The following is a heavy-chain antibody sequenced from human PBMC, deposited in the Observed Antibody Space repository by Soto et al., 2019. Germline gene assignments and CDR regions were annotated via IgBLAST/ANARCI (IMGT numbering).Heavy chain of an antibody. CDR2: INAGNGNT. J-gene: IGHJ4*02. CDR3: ARDLGGWPDY. V-gene: IGHV1-3*01. D-gene: IGHD6-19*01. CDR1: GYTFTSYA. Sequence: QVQLVQSGAEVKKPGASLKVSCKASGYTFTSYAIHWVRQAPGQRLEWMGWINAGNGNTKYSQKFQDRVTITRDTSAITAYMELSSLRSEDTAVYYCARDLGGWPDYWGQGTLVTVSS.